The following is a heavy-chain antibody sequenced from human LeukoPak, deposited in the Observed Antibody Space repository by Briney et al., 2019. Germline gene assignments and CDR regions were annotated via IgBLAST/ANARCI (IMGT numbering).Heavy chain of an antibody. CDR2: IDPRGRGD. CDR1: GFTFSSSS. V-gene: IGHV3-21*04. J-gene: IGHJ4*02. Sequence: GGSLRLSCAASGFTFSSSSMNWVRQAPGKGLEWVSSIDPRGRGDYYAGSVKGRFTISRDNARSSLYLLMNSLRAEDTAVYYCAKALPRPPNFDYWGQGTLVTVSS. CDR3: AKALPRPPNFDY.